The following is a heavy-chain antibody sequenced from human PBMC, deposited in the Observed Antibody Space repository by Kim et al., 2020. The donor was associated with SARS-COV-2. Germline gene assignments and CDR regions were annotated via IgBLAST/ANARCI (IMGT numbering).Heavy chain of an antibody. V-gene: IGHV3-15*01. Sequence: APVKGRLTISRDDSKNTLYLQMNSLKTEDTAVYYCTTPGYGSGSYSLFDYWGQGTLVTVSS. CDR3: TTPGYGSGSYSLFDY. D-gene: IGHD3-10*01. J-gene: IGHJ4*02.